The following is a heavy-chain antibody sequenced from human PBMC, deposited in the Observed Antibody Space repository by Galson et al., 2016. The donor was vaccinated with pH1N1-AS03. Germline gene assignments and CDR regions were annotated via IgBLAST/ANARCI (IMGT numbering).Heavy chain of an antibody. V-gene: IGHV3-7*03. Sequence: SLRLSCAASEITFSSSWMSWVRQAPGKGLEWVANINQDGSHKDYVDSVKGRFTISRDNAKRSLSLQMNSLRAEDTAVYYCARDPRGPCTSATCPTTYYFGMDVWGQGITVIVSS. CDR3: ARDPRGPCTSATCPTTYYFGMDV. CDR2: INQDGSHK. D-gene: IGHD2-2*01. J-gene: IGHJ6*02. CDR1: EITFSSSW.